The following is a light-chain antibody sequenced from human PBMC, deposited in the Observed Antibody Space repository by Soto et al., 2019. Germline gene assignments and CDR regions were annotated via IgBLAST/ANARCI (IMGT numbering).Light chain of an antibody. CDR3: QQYNSYPYT. V-gene: IGKV1-5*03. CDR2: KAS. J-gene: IGKJ2*01. CDR1: QSISTW. Sequence: DIQMTQSPSTLSASVRDRVTITGRASQSISTWLAWYQQKPGKAPKLLMYKASDLESGVPSRFSGSGSGTEFTLTISSLQPDDFATYYCQQYNSYPYTFGQGTKLEIK.